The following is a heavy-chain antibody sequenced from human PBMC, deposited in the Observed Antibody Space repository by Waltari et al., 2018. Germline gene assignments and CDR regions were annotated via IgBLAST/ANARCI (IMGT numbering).Heavy chain of an antibody. V-gene: IGHV4-59*12. CDR1: GAPFSSYW. Sequence: QVRLQESGPGLVKPSEALYLTCGVSGAPFSSYWWTWVRQPPGKGLEWIGAILGESGGTNYNPPLRDRVTISRDASKKQCSLNLRSGTAADTAVYYCARILGGNYHGLDSWGQGVVVTVSS. J-gene: IGHJ4*03. CDR2: ILGESGGT. CDR3: ARILGGNYHGLDS. D-gene: IGHD3-16*02.